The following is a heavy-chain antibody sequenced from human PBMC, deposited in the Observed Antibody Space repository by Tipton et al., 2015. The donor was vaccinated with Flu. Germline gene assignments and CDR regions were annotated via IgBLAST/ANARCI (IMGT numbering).Heavy chain of an antibody. J-gene: IGHJ4*02. D-gene: IGHD1-1*01. V-gene: IGHV4-39*07. CDR3: ARVWSSFVATASLDY. CDR1: GGSISTSGYY. Sequence: LRLSCTVSGGSISTSGYYWGWIRQPPGEGLEWIGSIRYGGSSYYTPSLKSRVTISLDMSKDQFSLKLASVTAADTAVYYCARVWSSFVATASLDYWGRGTLVTVSS. CDR2: IRYGGSS.